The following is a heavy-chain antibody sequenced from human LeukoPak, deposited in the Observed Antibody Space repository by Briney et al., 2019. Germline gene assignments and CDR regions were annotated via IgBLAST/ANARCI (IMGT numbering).Heavy chain of an antibody. D-gene: IGHD6-13*01. Sequence: SETLSLTCTVSGGSISSYYWSWIWQPPGKGLEWIGYIYYSGSTNYSPSLKSRVTISVDTSKNQLSLKLSSVTAADTAVYYCARLGDSSSWSHLDYWGQGTLVTVSS. CDR1: GGSISSYY. CDR2: IYYSGST. J-gene: IGHJ4*02. CDR3: ARLGDSSSWSHLDY. V-gene: IGHV4-59*08.